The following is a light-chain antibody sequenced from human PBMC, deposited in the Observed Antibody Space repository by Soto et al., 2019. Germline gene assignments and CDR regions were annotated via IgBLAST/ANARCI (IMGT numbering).Light chain of an antibody. CDR1: QSVSSR. Sequence: VMTQSPATLSVFPGERATLSCRASQSVSSRLAWYQQKPGQPPRLLIYGTSTRATGIPARFSGSGSGTEFTLTISSLQSEDFAVYYCQQYNNWPPWTFGQGTQVEIE. CDR3: QQYNNWPPWT. CDR2: GTS. V-gene: IGKV3-15*01. J-gene: IGKJ1*01.